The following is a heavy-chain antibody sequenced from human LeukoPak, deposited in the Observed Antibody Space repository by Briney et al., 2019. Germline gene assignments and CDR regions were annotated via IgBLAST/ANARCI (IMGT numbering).Heavy chain of an antibody. CDR1: GFTFSSYS. CDR2: ISSLSGTI. D-gene: IGHD5-12*01. J-gene: IGHJ4*02. CDR3: AKIGAVATTDY. V-gene: IGHV3-48*01. Sequence: GGSLRLSCVASGFTFSSYSMNWVRQAPGEGLEWVSYISSLSGTIYYADSVKGRFTISRDNSKNTLYLQMNSLGAEDTAVYYCAKIGAVATTDYWGQGTLVTVSS.